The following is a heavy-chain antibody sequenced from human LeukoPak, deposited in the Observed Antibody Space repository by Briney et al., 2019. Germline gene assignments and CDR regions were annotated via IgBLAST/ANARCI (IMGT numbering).Heavy chain of an antibody. CDR2: TSYDGSNK. D-gene: IGHD3-9*01. Sequence: GGSLRLSCAASGFTFSSYAMHWVRQAPGKGLEWVAVTSYDGSNKYYADSVKGRFTISRDNSKNTLYLQMNSLRAEDTAVYYCARDPTYLTGFDYWGQGTLVTVSS. J-gene: IGHJ4*02. CDR3: ARDPTYLTGFDY. CDR1: GFTFSSYA. V-gene: IGHV3-30*04.